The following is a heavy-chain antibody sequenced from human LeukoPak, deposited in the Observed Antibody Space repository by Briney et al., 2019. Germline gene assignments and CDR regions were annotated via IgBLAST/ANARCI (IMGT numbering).Heavy chain of an antibody. CDR1: GFTFSRYG. V-gene: IGHV3-30*18. Sequence: GGSLRLSCAASGFTFSRYGMHWVRQAPGKGLEWVAVISYDGSNKYYADSVKGRFTISRDNSKNTLYLQMNSLRAEDTAVYYCAKGVYSYGYRSDWFDPWGQGTLVTVSS. D-gene: IGHD5-18*01. J-gene: IGHJ5*02. CDR2: ISYDGSNK. CDR3: AKGVYSYGYRSDWFDP.